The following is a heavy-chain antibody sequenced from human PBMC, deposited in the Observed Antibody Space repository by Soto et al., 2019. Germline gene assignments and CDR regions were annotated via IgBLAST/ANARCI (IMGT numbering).Heavy chain of an antibody. Sequence: SETLSLTCTVSGASISYYFWSWIRQSPGRGLEWIGYLDYSGSTNYNPSLKSRVIISADTSKNQFSLKLNSVTAADTAVYYCAKNRDNYFDKWGQGKLVTVSS. V-gene: IGHV4-59*01. J-gene: IGHJ4*02. CDR3: AKNRDNYFDK. CDR1: GASISYYF. CDR2: LDYSGST.